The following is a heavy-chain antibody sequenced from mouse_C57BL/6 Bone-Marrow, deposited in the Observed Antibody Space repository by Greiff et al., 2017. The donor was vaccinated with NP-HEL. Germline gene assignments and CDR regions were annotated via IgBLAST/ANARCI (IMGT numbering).Heavy chain of an antibody. Sequence: VQLQESGPGLVQPSQSLSITCTVSGFSLTSYGVHWVRQSPGKGLEWLGVIWSGGSTDYNAAFISRLSISKDNSKSQVFFKMNSLQADDTAIYYCARSPYYYERGAMDYWGQGTSVTVSS. V-gene: IGHV2-2*01. CDR1: GFSLTSYG. D-gene: IGHD1-1*01. CDR2: IWSGGST. J-gene: IGHJ4*01. CDR3: ARSPYYYERGAMDY.